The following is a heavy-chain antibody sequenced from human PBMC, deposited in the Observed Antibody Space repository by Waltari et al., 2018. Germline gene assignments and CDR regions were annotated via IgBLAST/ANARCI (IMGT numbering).Heavy chain of an antibody. D-gene: IGHD3-10*01. V-gene: IGHV3-30*18. J-gene: IGHJ4*02. Sequence: QVQLVESGGGVVQPGRSLRLSCAASGFTFSSYGMHWVRQAPGKGLEWVAVISYDGSNKYYADSVKGRFTISRDNSKNTLYLQMNSLRAEDTAVYYCAKGLRDLGGWGQGTLVTVSS. CDR1: GFTFSSYG. CDR3: AKGLRDLGG. CDR2: ISYDGSNK.